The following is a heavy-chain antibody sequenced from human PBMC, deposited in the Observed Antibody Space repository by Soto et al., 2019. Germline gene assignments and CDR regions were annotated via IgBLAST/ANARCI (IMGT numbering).Heavy chain of an antibody. CDR3: AKGLVDASTRYYYYHYRTHV. Sequence: GASLRLSCAASGFTFSSYAMSWVRQAPGKGLEWVSAICGSGGSTYYADSVKGRFTISRDNSKNTPYLQMNSLRDEDTAVYYCAKGLVDASTRYYYYHYRTHVCGQGTPVTVP. J-gene: IGHJ6*02. CDR1: GFTFSSYA. D-gene: IGHD2-15*01. V-gene: IGHV3-23*01. CDR2: ICGSGGST.